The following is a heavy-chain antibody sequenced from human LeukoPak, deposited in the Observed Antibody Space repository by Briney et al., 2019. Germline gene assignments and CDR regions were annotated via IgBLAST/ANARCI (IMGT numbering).Heavy chain of an antibody. J-gene: IGHJ4*02. Sequence: ASVKVSCKVSGYTLTELSMHWVRQAPGKGLEWMGRINPNSGGTNYAQKFQGRVTMTRDTSISTAYMELSRLRSDDTAVYYCARVTIFGVVYFDYWGQGTLVTVSS. CDR2: INPNSGGT. D-gene: IGHD3-3*01. V-gene: IGHV1-2*06. CDR3: ARVTIFGVVYFDY. CDR1: GYTLTELS.